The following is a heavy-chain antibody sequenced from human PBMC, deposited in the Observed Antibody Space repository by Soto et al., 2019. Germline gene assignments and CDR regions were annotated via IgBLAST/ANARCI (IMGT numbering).Heavy chain of an antibody. CDR3: ATDLLEGSRSSTYYHFYGLDV. V-gene: IGHV3-9*01. Sequence: EAQLVESGGGLIQPGGSLRLSCAVSGFTFDDFAMHWVRQAPGKGLEWVSSITWNSGNIDYADSVRGRFTISRDNARDSLYLQMNTLTPEDTALYYCATDLLEGSRSSTYYHFYGLDVWGQGTTVTVSS. J-gene: IGHJ6*02. D-gene: IGHD6-6*01. CDR2: ITWNSGNI. CDR1: GFTFDDFA.